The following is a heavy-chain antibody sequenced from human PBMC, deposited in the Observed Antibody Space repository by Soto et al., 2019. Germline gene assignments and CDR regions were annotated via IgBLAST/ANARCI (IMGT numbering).Heavy chain of an antibody. CDR2: IIPIFGTA. J-gene: IGHJ6*02. CDR3: ATTLRYFDWLLPDYYYYGMYV. V-gene: IGHV1-69*13. Sequence: SVKVSCKASGCTFSSYAISWVRQAPGQGLEWMGGIIPIFGTANYAQKFQGRVTITADESTSTAYMELSSLRSEDTAVYYCATTLRYFDWLLPDYYYYGMYVWGQGTTVTVSS. D-gene: IGHD3-9*01. CDR1: GCTFSSYA.